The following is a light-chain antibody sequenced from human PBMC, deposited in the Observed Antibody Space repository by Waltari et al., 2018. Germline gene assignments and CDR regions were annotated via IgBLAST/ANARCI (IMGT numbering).Light chain of an antibody. CDR2: DAS. V-gene: IGKV3-11*01. CDR3: QQRSNFVT. Sequence: IALTQSPATLSLSPGERATLSCRASQSFSSYLAWYQQKPGQAPRLLIYDASNRATGIPARFSGSGSGTDFTLTISSLEPEDFAVYYCQQRSNFVTFGQGTKLEIK. CDR1: QSFSSY. J-gene: IGKJ2*01.